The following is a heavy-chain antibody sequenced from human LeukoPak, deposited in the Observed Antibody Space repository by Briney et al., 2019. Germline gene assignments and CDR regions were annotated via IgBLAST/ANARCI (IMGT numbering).Heavy chain of an antibody. J-gene: IGHJ6*03. CDR1: GGSISSYC. CDR3: ARHWSGSYHYYYYYYMDV. Sequence: SETLSLICTVSGGSISSYCWSWLRQPPGKGLEWIGSIYYSGSTSYNPSLNSRVTISVDTSKYQSSLKLSSVTAADTAVYYCARHWSGSYHYYYYYYMDVWGKGTTVTISS. CDR2: IYYSGST. V-gene: IGHV4-59*05. D-gene: IGHD1-26*01.